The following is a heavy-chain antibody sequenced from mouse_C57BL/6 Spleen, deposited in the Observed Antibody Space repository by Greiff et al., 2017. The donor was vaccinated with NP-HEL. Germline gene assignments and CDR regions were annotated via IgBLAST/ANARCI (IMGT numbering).Heavy chain of an antibody. CDR1: GYTFTDYY. CDR3: APTEVATGGAMDY. J-gene: IGHJ4*01. Sequence: EVQLQQSGPELVKPGASVKISCKASGYTFTDYYMNWVKQSHGKSLEWIGDINPNNGGTSYKQKFKGKATLTVDKSSSTAYMELRSLTSEDSAVYYCAPTEVATGGAMDYWGQGTSVTVSS. CDR2: INPNNGGT. V-gene: IGHV1-26*01. D-gene: IGHD1-1*01.